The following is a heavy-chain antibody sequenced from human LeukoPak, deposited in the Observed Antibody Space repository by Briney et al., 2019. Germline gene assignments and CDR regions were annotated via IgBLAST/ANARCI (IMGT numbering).Heavy chain of an antibody. D-gene: IGHD3-16*01. CDR2: INPNSGGT. V-gene: IGHV1-2*02. CDR1: GYTFTGYY. CDR3: AREDGEGGGFDC. Sequence: ASVKVSCKASGYTFTGYYIHWVRQAPGQGLEWMGWINPNSGGTNYAQKFQGRVTMTRDTSISTAYMELSRLRSDDTAVYYCAREDGEGGGFDCWGQGTLVAVSS. J-gene: IGHJ4*02.